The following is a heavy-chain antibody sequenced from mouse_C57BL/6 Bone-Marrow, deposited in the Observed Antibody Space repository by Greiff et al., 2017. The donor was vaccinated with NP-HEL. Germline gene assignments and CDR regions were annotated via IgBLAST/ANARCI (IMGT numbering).Heavy chain of an antibody. CDR1: GYTFTDYE. CDR2: IDPDTGGT. Sequence: QVQLQQSGAELVRPGASVTLSCKASGYTFTDYEMHWVKQTPVHGLEWIGAIDPDTGGTAYNQKFKGKAILTADKSSSTAYMELRSLTSEDSAVYYCKSFDDYGSSPYWYFDVWGTGTTVTVSS. J-gene: IGHJ1*03. V-gene: IGHV1-15*01. CDR3: KSFDDYGSSPYWYFDV. D-gene: IGHD1-1*01.